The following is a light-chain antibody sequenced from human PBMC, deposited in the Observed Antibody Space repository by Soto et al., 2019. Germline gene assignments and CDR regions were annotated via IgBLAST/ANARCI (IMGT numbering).Light chain of an antibody. CDR1: QNLGSGY. CDR3: QQYDTSPRT. Sequence: EIVLTQSPGTLSLSPGDRATLSCRASQNLGSGYLAWYQQKPGQAPRILIYAASTRATGIPDRFSGSGSGTDYGLTISRLEPEDFAVYYCQQYDTSPRTSGQGTKVDIK. V-gene: IGKV3-20*01. J-gene: IGKJ1*01. CDR2: AAS.